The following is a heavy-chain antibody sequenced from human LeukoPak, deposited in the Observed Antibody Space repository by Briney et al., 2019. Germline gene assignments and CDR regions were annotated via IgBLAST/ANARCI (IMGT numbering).Heavy chain of an antibody. Sequence: GGSLRLSCAASGFTFSSYEMNWVRQAPGKGLEWVSYISSSGSTIYYADSVKGRFTISRDNAKNSLYLQMNSLRAEDTAVYYCARESRYDILTGYYYFDYWGQGTLVTVSS. V-gene: IGHV3-48*03. J-gene: IGHJ4*02. CDR2: ISSSGSTI. CDR3: ARESRYDILTGYYYFDY. CDR1: GFTFSSYE. D-gene: IGHD3-9*01.